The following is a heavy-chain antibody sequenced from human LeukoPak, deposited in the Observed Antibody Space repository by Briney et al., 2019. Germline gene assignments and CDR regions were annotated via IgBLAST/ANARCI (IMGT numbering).Heavy chain of an antibody. D-gene: IGHD6-19*01. CDR1: GFSLNDYD. J-gene: IGHJ6*02. V-gene: IGHV3-43*02. CDR2: ISGDGGDT. Sequence: GGSLRLSCVASGFSLNDYDMHWVRQVPGKGLEWVSLISGDGGDTYYADSVKGRFTISRNNSRNSLYLQMNSLRTEDSDFYYCAIDRLPGGIAVAGLDDCMDVWGQGTTVTVSS. CDR3: AIDRLPGGIAVAGLDDCMDV.